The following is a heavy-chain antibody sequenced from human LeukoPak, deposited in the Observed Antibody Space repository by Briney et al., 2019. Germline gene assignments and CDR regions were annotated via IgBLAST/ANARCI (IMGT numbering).Heavy chain of an antibody. D-gene: IGHD3-16*01. J-gene: IGHJ6*03. V-gene: IGHV1-2*02. CDR3: ARDSNSGGLYYYYYMDV. CDR1: GGTFSSYA. CDR2: INPNSGGT. Sequence: ASVKVSCKASGGTFSSYAISWVRQAPGQGLEWMGWINPNSGGTNYAQKFQGRVTMTRDTSISTAYMELSRLRSDDTAVYYCARDSNSGGLYYYYYMDVWGKGTTVTVSS.